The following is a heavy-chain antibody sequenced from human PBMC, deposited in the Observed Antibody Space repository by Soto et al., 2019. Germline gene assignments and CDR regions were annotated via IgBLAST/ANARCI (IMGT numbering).Heavy chain of an antibody. V-gene: IGHV4-34*01. CDR3: VIIPGDTSVHYFTG. J-gene: IGHJ4*02. D-gene: IGHD3-22*01. Sequence: QVQLQQWGAGLLKPSETLSLTCAVYGGSFSGYYWSWIRQPPGKGLEWIGQINHSGSTNYNPSLKRRVTISVDTSKNQFSLKLSSVTAADTAVYYCVIIPGDTSVHYFTGWGQGTQVTVSS. CDR2: INHSGST. CDR1: GGSFSGYY.